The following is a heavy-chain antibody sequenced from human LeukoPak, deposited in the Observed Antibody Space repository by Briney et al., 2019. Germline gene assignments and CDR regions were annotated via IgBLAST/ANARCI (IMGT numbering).Heavy chain of an antibody. CDR2: IRGSGVST. CDR1: GFTFSSYA. Sequence: PGGSLRLSCAASGFTFSSYAMSWVRQAPGKGLEWLSSIRGSGVSTYYADSVKGRFTISRDNSKNTLYLQMDSLRVEDTTVYHGAIPEWPCASYYYYVLDVWGQGTTVTVSS. D-gene: IGHD3-3*01. CDR3: AIPEWPCASYYYYVLDV. V-gene: IGHV3-23*01. J-gene: IGHJ6*02.